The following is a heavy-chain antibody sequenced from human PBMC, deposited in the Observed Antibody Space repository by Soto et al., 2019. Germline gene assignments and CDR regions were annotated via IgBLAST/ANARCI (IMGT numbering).Heavy chain of an antibody. D-gene: IGHD2-15*01. J-gene: IGHJ6*02. CDR1: GGTLSSYA. CDR2: IIPIFGTA. V-gene: IGHV1-69*13. Sequence: SVKVSCKASGGTLSSYAISWVRQAPGQGLEWMGGIIPIFGTANYAQKFQGRVTITADESTSTAYMELSSLRCEDTAVNYCARLEKTGYCSGGSCPPVWGQGTTVTVSS. CDR3: ARLEKTGYCSGGSCPPV.